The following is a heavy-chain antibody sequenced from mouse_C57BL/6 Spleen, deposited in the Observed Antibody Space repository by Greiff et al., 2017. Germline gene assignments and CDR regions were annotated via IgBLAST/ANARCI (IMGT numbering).Heavy chain of an antibody. D-gene: IGHD2-4*01. CDR2: IDPNCGGT. Sequence: VQLQQPGAELVQPGASVKLSCKASGYTFPSYWMHWVKQRPGRGLEWIGRIDPNCGGTKYNEKFKSKATLTVDKPSSTAYMQLSSLTSEDSAVYDGARSHMITKAWFAYWGQGTLVTGSA. CDR3: ARSHMITKAWFAY. V-gene: IGHV1-72*01. CDR1: GYTFPSYW. J-gene: IGHJ3*01.